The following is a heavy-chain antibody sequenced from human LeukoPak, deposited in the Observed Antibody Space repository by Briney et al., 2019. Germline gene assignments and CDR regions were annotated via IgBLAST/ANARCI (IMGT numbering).Heavy chain of an antibody. CDR1: GGSISSSSYY. J-gene: IGHJ4*02. Sequence: SETLSLTCTVSGGSISSSSYYWGWIRQPPGKGLKWIGSIYYSGSTYYNPSLKSRVTISVDTSKNQFSLKLSSVTAADTAVYYCARRIAARPNYFDYWGQGTLVTVSS. CDR2: IYYSGST. D-gene: IGHD6-6*01. CDR3: ARRIAARPNYFDY. V-gene: IGHV4-39*01.